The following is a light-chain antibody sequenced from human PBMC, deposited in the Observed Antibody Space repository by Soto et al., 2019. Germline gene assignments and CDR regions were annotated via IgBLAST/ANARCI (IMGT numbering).Light chain of an antibody. CDR2: GAF. Sequence: EIVLTQSPGTLSLSPGERATLSCRASQSINSRYLAWYQQKPGQAPRLLIYGAFSRTTGIPDRFSGRGPGTDFTVTISKFEAEDPAVYYCQHFGSSPGFTFGPGTIVDIK. CDR1: QSINSRY. V-gene: IGKV3-20*01. CDR3: QHFGSSPGFT. J-gene: IGKJ3*01.